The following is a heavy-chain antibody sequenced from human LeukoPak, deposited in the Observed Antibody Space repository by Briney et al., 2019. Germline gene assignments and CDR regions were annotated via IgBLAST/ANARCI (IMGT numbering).Heavy chain of an antibody. D-gene: IGHD3-22*01. V-gene: IGHV1-18*01. CDR1: GYTFTSYG. Sequence: ASVKVSCKASGYTFTSYGISWVRQAPGQGLEWMGWISAYNGNTNYAQKLQGRVTMTTDTSTSTAYMELRSLRSDDTAVYCCARRVAPYYDSSGYYDYWGQGTLVTVSS. CDR2: ISAYNGNT. J-gene: IGHJ4*02. CDR3: ARRVAPYYDSSGYYDY.